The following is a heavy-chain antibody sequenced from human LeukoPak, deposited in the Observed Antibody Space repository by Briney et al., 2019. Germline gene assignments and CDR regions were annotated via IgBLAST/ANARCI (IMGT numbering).Heavy chain of an antibody. Sequence: GESLKISCKASGYTFTSCWIGWVRQVPGKGLEWMGIIYPGDSDTRYSPSFQGQVTISADKSTSTAYLQWTSLKASDTAMYYCTRLTKGSYFHGMDVWGQGTTVTVSS. CDR1: GYTFTSCW. CDR2: IYPGDSDT. D-gene: IGHD2/OR15-2a*01. V-gene: IGHV5-51*01. CDR3: TRLTKGSYFHGMDV. J-gene: IGHJ6*02.